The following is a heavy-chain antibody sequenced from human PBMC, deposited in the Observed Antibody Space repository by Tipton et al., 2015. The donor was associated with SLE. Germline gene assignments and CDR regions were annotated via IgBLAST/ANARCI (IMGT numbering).Heavy chain of an antibody. V-gene: IGHV5-51*01. CDR3: ARSASTWYHLDY. D-gene: IGHD6-13*01. Sequence: QLVQSGAEVKKPGESLKISCEGSGYSFTSYWIAWVRQMPGKGLECMGIIYPGDSETKYSPTFQGQVTMSADRSINTAYLQWSSLKATDPAIYYCARSASTWYHLDYWGQGTLVTVS. CDR2: IYPGDSET. J-gene: IGHJ4*02. CDR1: GYSFTSYW.